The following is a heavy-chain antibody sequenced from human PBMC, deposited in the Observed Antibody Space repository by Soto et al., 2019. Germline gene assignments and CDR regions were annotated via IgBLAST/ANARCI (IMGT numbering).Heavy chain of an antibody. CDR1: GYSFTSYG. V-gene: IGHV1-18*01. CDR2: ISPYNGHT. CDR3: ARDLTIVPATHPRLENYGMDV. D-gene: IGHD2-2*01. Sequence: ASVKVSCKASGYSFTSYGISWVRRAPGQGLEWMGWISPYNGHTQFVQRFQGRVTMTTDTSTKTACMELRNLRSDDTAHYYCARDLTIVPATHPRLENYGMDVWGQGTTVTVSS. J-gene: IGHJ6*02.